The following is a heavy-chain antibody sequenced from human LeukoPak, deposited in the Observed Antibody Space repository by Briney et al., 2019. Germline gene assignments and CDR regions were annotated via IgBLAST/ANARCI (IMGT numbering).Heavy chain of an antibody. CDR3: AHSVPYCSSTSCRPNWFDP. CDR2: IYWNDDK. D-gene: IGHD2-2*01. Sequence: SGPTLVKPTQTLTLTCTFSGFSLSTSGVGVGWIRQPPGKALEWLALIYWNDDKRYSPSLKSRLTITKDTSKNQVVLTMTNMDPVDTATYYCAHSVPYCSSTSCRPNWFDPWGQGTLVTVSS. J-gene: IGHJ5*02. V-gene: IGHV2-5*01. CDR1: GFSLSTSGVG.